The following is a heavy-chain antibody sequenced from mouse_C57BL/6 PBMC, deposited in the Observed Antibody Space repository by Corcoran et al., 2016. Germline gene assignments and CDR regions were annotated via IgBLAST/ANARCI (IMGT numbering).Heavy chain of an antibody. Sequence: EVQLQQSGPELVKPGASVKMSCKASGYTFTDYNMHWVKQSHGKSLEWIGYINPNNGGTSYNQKFKGKATLTVNKSSSTAYMELRSLTSEDSAVYYCARTFYYDYDAFAYWGQGTLVTVS. CDR1: GYTFTDYN. CDR3: ARTFYYDYDAFAY. D-gene: IGHD2-4*01. V-gene: IGHV1-22*01. CDR2: INPNNGGT. J-gene: IGHJ3*01.